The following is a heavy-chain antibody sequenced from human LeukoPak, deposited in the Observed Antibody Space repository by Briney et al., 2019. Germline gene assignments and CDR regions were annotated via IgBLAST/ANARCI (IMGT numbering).Heavy chain of an antibody. Sequence: HPGGSLRLSCAASGFTFSNHEMNWVRQAPGKGLEWISYISDSGSTIYYSDSVKGRFTISRDNAKNSLYLQMNSLRAEDTAVYYCARESGYGDPRFDYWGQGTLVTVSS. CDR2: ISDSGSTI. V-gene: IGHV3-48*03. J-gene: IGHJ4*02. D-gene: IGHD4-17*01. CDR1: GFTFSNHE. CDR3: ARESGYGDPRFDY.